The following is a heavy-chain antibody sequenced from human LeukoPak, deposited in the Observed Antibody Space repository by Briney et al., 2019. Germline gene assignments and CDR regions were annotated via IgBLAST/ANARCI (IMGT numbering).Heavy chain of an antibody. J-gene: IGHJ5*02. CDR2: IHPNSGDT. CDR3: ARGTFDP. Sequence: GASVKVSCKASGYTFTDHHMHWVRQAPGQGLEWMGWIHPNSGDTNYAQKFRGRVTMTRDTSISTAYMELSRLRSDDTAVYYCARGTFDPWGQGTLVTVSS. CDR1: GYTFTDHH. V-gene: IGHV1-2*02.